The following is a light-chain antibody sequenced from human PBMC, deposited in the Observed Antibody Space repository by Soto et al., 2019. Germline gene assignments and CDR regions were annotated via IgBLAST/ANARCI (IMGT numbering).Light chain of an antibody. CDR3: QQYNNWPLTWT. CDR1: QSVSSY. Sequence: EIVLTQSPATLSLSPGERATLSCRASQSVSSYLAWYQQKPGQAPRLLIYDASNRATGIPARFSGSGSGTEFTLTISSLQSEDFAVYYCQQYNNWPLTWTFGQGTKVDIK. J-gene: IGKJ1*01. CDR2: DAS. V-gene: IGKV3-11*01.